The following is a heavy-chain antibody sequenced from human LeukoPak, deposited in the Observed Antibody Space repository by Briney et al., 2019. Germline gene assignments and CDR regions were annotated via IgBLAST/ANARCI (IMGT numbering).Heavy chain of an antibody. J-gene: IGHJ5*02. CDR2: IIPIFGTA. CDR3: ARDGLIAAAGRGGHNWFDP. Sequence: SVRVSCKASGGTFSSYAISWVRQAPGQGFEWMGGIIPIFGTANYAQKFQGRVTITTDESTSTAYMELSSLRSEDTAVYYCARDGLIAAAGRGGHNWFDPWGQGTLVTVSS. CDR1: GGTFSSYA. D-gene: IGHD6-13*01. V-gene: IGHV1-69*05.